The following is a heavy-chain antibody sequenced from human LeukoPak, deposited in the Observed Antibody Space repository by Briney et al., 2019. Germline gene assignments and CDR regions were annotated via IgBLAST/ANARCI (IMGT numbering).Heavy chain of an antibody. J-gene: IGHJ4*02. V-gene: IGHV1-18*01. D-gene: IGHD3-22*01. CDR1: GGTFSSYA. CDR2: ISAYNGNT. CDR3: ARGFTTTHFDY. Sequence: ASVKVSCKASGGTFSSYAISWVRQAPGQGLEWMGWISAYNGNTNYAQKLQGRVTMTTDTSTSTAYMELRSLRSDDTAVYYCARGFTTTHFDYWGQGTLVTVSS.